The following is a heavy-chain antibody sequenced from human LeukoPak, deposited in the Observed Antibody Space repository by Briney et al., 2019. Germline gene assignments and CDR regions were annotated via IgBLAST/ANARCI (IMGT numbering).Heavy chain of an antibody. D-gene: IGHD3-22*01. J-gene: IGHJ4*02. Sequence: ASVKVSCKASGGTFSSYAISWVRQAPGQGLEWMGWISAYNGNTNYAQKLQGRVTMTTDTSTSTAYMELRSLRSDDTAVYYCARDGRDSRAPPEDYWGQGTLVTVSS. CDR1: GGTFSSYA. V-gene: IGHV1-18*01. CDR3: ARDGRDSRAPPEDY. CDR2: ISAYNGNT.